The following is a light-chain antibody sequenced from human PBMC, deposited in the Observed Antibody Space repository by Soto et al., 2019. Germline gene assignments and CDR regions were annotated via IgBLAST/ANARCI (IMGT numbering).Light chain of an antibody. J-gene: IGKJ1*01. CDR1: QGISSY. Sequence: AIRMTQAPSSLSPSTVDRVSITCQGSQGISSYLAWYQQKPGKAPKLLIYAASTLQSGVPSRFSGSGSGTDFTLTISCLQSEDFATYYCQQYYSYPWTFGQGTKVDIK. CDR3: QQYYSYPWT. V-gene: IGKV1-8*01. CDR2: AAS.